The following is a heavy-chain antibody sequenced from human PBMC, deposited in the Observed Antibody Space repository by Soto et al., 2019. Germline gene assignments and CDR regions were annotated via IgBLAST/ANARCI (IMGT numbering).Heavy chain of an antibody. CDR2: ISWNSGSI. Sequence: EVQLVESGGGLVQPGRSLRLSCAASGFTFDDYAMHWVRQAPGKGLEWVSGISWNSGSIGYADSMKGRFTISRDNAKNSLYLQMNSLRAEDTALYYCAKDIYGDYVNNAFDIWGQGTMVTVSS. D-gene: IGHD4-17*01. CDR3: AKDIYGDYVNNAFDI. CDR1: GFTFDDYA. V-gene: IGHV3-9*01. J-gene: IGHJ3*02.